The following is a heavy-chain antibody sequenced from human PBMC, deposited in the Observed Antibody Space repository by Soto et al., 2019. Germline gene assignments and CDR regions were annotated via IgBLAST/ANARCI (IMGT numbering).Heavy chain of an antibody. CDR1: GYTFTSYG. Sequence: ASVKVSCKASGYTFTSYGISWVRQAPGQGLERMGWISAYNGNTNYAQKLQGRVTMTTDTSTSTAYMELRSLRSDDTAVYFCAINWSGYSPRMFDPWAQGTLVTVSS. J-gene: IGHJ5*02. CDR3: AINWSGYSPRMFDP. D-gene: IGHD5-12*01. CDR2: ISAYNGNT. V-gene: IGHV1-18*01.